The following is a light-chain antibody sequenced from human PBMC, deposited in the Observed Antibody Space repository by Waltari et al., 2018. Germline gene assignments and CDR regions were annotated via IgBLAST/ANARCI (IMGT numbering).Light chain of an antibody. CDR2: DVN. J-gene: IGLJ3*02. CDR3: SSFTTTNSWV. CDR1: SSDVGAYNY. V-gene: IGLV2-14*03. Sequence: HSVLAQPASVSGSPGQSISISCTGTSSDVGAYNYVSWYQQHPGKAPRLMIYDVNNRPSGVSNRFSGSKSGNTASLTISGLQAEDEADYYCSSFTTTNSWVFGGGTKLTVL.